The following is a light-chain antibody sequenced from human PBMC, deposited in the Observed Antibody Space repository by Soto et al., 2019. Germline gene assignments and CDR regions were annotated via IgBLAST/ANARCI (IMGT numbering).Light chain of an antibody. Sequence: EIVLTQSQDTLSVSPGERATISWLASQSVSSNLAWNQQKPGQAPRLLIYGASTRATGIPARFSGSGSGTDFTLTISGLEPADLGVYYCQQRHNWPITFGQGTRLEI. CDR1: QSVSSN. V-gene: IGKV3-15*01. CDR2: GAS. CDR3: QQRHNWPIT. J-gene: IGKJ5*01.